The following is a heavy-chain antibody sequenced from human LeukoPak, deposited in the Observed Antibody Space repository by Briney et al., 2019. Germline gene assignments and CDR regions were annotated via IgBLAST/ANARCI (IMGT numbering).Heavy chain of an antibody. CDR3: ARISRGLLNLDAFDI. J-gene: IGHJ3*02. Sequence: GGSLRLSCAASGFTFSSYWMHWVRQAPGKGLVWVSRINSDGSSTSYADSVKGRFTSSRDNAKNTLYLQMNSLRAEHTAVYYCARISRGLLNLDAFDIWGQGTMVTVSS. CDR1: GFTFSSYW. V-gene: IGHV3-74*01. D-gene: IGHD3-10*01. CDR2: INSDGSST.